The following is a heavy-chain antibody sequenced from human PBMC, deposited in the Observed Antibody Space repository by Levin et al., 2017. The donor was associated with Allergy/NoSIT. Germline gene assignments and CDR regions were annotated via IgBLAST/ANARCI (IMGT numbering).Heavy chain of an antibody. CDR2: IYSSGSA. D-gene: IGHD3-10*01. Sequence: SQTLSLTFKVSGGSISSGSYYWRWIRQPAAKGLEWIGRIYSSGSANYNPSLKSRVTISVDTSKNQFSLKLSSVTAADTAVYYCARAEVGSEHWGQGTLVTVSS. CDR3: ARAEVGSEH. J-gene: IGHJ4*02. V-gene: IGHV4-61*02. CDR1: GGSISSGSYY.